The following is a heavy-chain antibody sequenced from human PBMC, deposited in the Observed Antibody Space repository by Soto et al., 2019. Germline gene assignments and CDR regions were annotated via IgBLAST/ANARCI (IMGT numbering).Heavy chain of an antibody. J-gene: IGHJ4*02. CDR2: ISGSDANT. CDR1: GFTFSSYG. V-gene: IGHV3-23*01. Sequence: GGSPRLSCAASGFTFSSYGMSWVRQAPGKGLEWVSSISGSDANTYYADSVKGRFTISRDNFKNTLYLQMNSLRAEDTAVYYCARNQWELLNWGQGTLVTVSS. CDR3: ARNQWELLN. D-gene: IGHD1-26*01.